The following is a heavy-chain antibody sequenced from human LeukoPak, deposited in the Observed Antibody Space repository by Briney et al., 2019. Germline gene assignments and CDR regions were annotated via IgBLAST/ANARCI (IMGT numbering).Heavy chain of an antibody. V-gene: IGHV3-53*01. CDR1: GFTVSSNY. CDR2: IYSGGST. CDR3: AKYEGPWDY. D-gene: IGHD2/OR15-2a*01. Sequence: PGGSLRLSCAASGFTVSSNYMHWVRQAPGEGLEWVSVIYSGGSTYYADSVKGRFTISRDNSENTVSLQMDSLRAEDTAVYYCAKYEGPWDYWGQGTLVTVSS. J-gene: IGHJ4*02.